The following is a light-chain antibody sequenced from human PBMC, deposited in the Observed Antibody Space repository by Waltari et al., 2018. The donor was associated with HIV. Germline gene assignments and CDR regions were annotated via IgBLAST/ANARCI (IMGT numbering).Light chain of an antibody. V-gene: IGKV1-39*01. CDR2: DAS. CDR3: QQSYSIPPYT. Sequence: DIQMTQSPSSLSASVGDRVTITCRASQSISSYLNWYQQKPGKAPKLLIYDASSLRSGVPSRFSGSGSGTDFTLTISSLQPEDFATYYCQQSYSIPPYTFGQGTKLEIK. J-gene: IGKJ2*01. CDR1: QSISSY.